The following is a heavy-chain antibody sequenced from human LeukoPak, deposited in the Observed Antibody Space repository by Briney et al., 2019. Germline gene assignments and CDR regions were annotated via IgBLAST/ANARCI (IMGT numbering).Heavy chain of an antibody. D-gene: IGHD3-10*01. CDR1: GFTFSNAG. V-gene: IGHV3-15*01. J-gene: IGHJ5*02. Sequence: GGSLRLSCAASGFTFSNAGMTWVRQAPGKGLEWVGRIRSNFNGETRDYAAPVKGRFTVSRDDSKNTVYLHMNSLKTEDTAVYYCTTDSPIYGSYGGWFDPWGQGTLVTVSS. CDR2: IRSNFNGETR. CDR3: TTDSPIYGSYGGWFDP.